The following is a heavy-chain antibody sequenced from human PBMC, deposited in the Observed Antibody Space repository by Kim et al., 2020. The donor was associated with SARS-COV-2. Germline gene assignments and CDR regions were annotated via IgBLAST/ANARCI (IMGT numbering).Heavy chain of an antibody. J-gene: IGHJ4*02. CDR3: AAWRPPDSVYCSTSSCQVIYYFDY. CDR2: INTNTGNP. CDR1: GYTFSSNA. D-gene: IGHD2-2*01. V-gene: IGHV7-4-1*02. Sequence: ASVKVSCKASGYTFSSNAMNWVRQAPGQGPEWMGWINTNTGNPTYAQGFAGRYVFSLDTSVSTAYLQINNLKAEDSAVYYCAAWRPPDSVYCSTSSCQVIYYFDYWSQGTLVTVSS.